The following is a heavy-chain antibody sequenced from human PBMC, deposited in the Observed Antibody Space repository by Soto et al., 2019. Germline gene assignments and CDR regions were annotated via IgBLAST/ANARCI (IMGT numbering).Heavy chain of an antibody. CDR3: ASPYSSSPNYYYYYGMDV. J-gene: IGHJ6*02. V-gene: IGHV1-2*02. D-gene: IGHD6-13*01. CDR2: INAANGDT. Sequence: ASVKVSCKASGYTFTGYYMHWVRQAPGQGLEWMGWINAANGDTKYSPKFQGRVTITRDTSASTAYMELSRLRSDDTAVYYCASPYSSSPNYYYYYGMDVWGQGTTVTVSS. CDR1: GYTFTGYY.